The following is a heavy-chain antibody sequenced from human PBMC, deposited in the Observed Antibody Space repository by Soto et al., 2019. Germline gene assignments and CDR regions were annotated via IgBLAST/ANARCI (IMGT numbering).Heavy chain of an antibody. CDR2: IYHSGST. CDR1: GYSINSGYY. CDR3: ARDSSSSGDFDI. V-gene: IGHV4-38-2*02. D-gene: IGHD6-6*01. Sequence: PSETLSLTCAVSGYSINSGYYWGWIRQPPGKGLEWIGSIYHSGSTYYNPSLKSRATISVDTSKNQFSLKLSSVTAADTAVYYCARDSSSSGDFDIWGQGTMVTVSS. J-gene: IGHJ3*02.